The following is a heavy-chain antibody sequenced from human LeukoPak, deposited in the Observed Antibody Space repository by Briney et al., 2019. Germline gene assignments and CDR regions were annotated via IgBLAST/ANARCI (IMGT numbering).Heavy chain of an antibody. J-gene: IGHJ4*02. CDR1: GGSFSGYY. V-gene: IGHV4-34*01. CDR2: INHSGST. CDR3: ARDEKMVRGAIDY. D-gene: IGHD3-10*01. Sequence: SETLPLTCAVYGGSFSGYYWSWIRQPPGKGLEWIGEINHSGSTNYNPSLKSRVTISVDTSKNQFSLKLSSVTAADTAVYYCARDEKMVRGAIDYWGQGTLVTVSS.